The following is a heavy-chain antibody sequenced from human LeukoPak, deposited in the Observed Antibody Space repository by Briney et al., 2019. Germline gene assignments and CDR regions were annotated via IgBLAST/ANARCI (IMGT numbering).Heavy chain of an antibody. CDR2: INHSGST. CDR1: GGSISSGGYY. Sequence: SETLSLTCTVSGGSISSGGYYWSWIRQPPGKGLEWIGEINHSGSTDYNPSLKSRVTISVDTSKNQFSLKLSSVTAADTAVYYCARGIPFSGYALDYWGQGTLVTVSS. J-gene: IGHJ4*02. CDR3: ARGIPFSGYALDY. V-gene: IGHV4-39*07. D-gene: IGHD3-22*01.